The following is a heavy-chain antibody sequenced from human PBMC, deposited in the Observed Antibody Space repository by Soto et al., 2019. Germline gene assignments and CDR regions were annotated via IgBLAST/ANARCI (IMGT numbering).Heavy chain of an antibody. J-gene: IGHJ6*02. D-gene: IGHD2-15*01. V-gene: IGHV4-34*01. CDR3: ARGRQISPSTLFRRTGDYSMDV. CDR1: GGSFSGYH. Sequence: QVQLQQWGAGLLKASETLSLNCAVYGGSFSGYHWSWIRQPPGKGLEWIGEINQSGSTNYNPSLKIGVTISVDTSKKQFSLRLRSVTAADTAVYYCARGRQISPSTLFRRTGDYSMDVWGQGTTVTVSS. CDR2: INQSGST.